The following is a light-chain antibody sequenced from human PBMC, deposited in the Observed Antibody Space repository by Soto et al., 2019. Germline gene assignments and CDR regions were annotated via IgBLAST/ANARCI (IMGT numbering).Light chain of an antibody. CDR3: QQCAHAPLT. CDR2: DAF. J-gene: IGKJ1*01. V-gene: IGKV3-20*01. Sequence: EIVLTQSPGTLSLSPGESATLSCRASQTVSKNYLAWYQQRPGQAPRLLIYDAFNRATGVPDRFSGSGSGTDFTLTISRLEPEDFAVYYCQQCAHAPLTFGQGTKVEIE. CDR1: QTVSKNY.